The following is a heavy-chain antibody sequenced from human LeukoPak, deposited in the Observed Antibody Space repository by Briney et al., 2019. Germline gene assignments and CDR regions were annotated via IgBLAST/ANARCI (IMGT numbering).Heavy chain of an antibody. CDR1: SGSIGSGDYY. Sequence: PSETLSLTCTVSSGSIGSGDYYWSWIRQPPGKGLEWIGYISSSGTTYYNPSLRSRITISVDSSKSQFSLNLSSVTASDTAVYYCAGVGNGGYGGFDYWGQGTLVTVSS. V-gene: IGHV4-30-4*01. D-gene: IGHD5-12*01. J-gene: IGHJ4*02. CDR3: AGVGNGGYGGFDY. CDR2: ISSSGTT.